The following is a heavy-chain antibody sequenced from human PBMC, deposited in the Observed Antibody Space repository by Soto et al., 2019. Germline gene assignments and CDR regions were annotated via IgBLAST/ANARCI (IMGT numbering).Heavy chain of an antibody. V-gene: IGHV3-23*01. CDR1: GFTFSSYA. CDR2: ISGSGGST. D-gene: IGHD3-22*01. CDR3: AKALFYDSSGYYYYFDY. Sequence: PWGSLRLSCAASGFTFSSYAMSWVRQAPGKGLEWVSAISGSGGSTYYADSVKGRFTISRDNSKNTLYLQMNSLRAEDTAVYYCAKALFYDSSGYYYYFDYWGQGTLVTVSS. J-gene: IGHJ4*02.